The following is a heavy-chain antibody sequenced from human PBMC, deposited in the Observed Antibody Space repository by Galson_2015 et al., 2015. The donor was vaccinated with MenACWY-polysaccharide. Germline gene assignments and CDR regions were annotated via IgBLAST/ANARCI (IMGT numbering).Heavy chain of an antibody. V-gene: IGHV1-8*01. CDR2: MNPNSGNT. J-gene: IGHJ4*02. D-gene: IGHD2-21*01. CDR3: ARVIARKYTFADS. CDR1: GYKFTRYD. Sequence: SVKVSCKASGYKFTRYDINWVRQATGQGLEWMGWMNPNSGNTGYAQKFQGRVTMTSNSAITTAYMELSSLRSEDTAVYYCARVIARKYTFADSWGQGTLVTVSS.